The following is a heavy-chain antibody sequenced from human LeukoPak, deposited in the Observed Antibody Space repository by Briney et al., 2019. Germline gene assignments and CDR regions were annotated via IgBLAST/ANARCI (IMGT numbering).Heavy chain of an antibody. CDR2: IYYSGST. CDR1: GYSISSGYY. Sequence: SETLSLTCTVSGYSISSGYYWGWIRQPPGKGLEWIGSIYYSGSTYYNPSLKSRVTISVDTSKNQFSLKLSSVTAADTAVYYCARDSDVVVASRQAFDIWGQGTMVTVSS. J-gene: IGHJ3*02. CDR3: ARDSDVVVASRQAFDI. V-gene: IGHV4-38-2*02. D-gene: IGHD2-15*01.